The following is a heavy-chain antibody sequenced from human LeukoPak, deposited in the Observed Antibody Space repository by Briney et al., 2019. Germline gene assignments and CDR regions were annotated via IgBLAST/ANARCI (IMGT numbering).Heavy chain of an antibody. CDR2: TYYRSKRYN. J-gene: IGHJ3*01. D-gene: IGHD6-13*01. Sequence: SQTLSLTCAISGDSVSSNSATWNWIRQSPSRGLEWLGRTYYRSKRYNDYALSMKSRITINSDTSKNQFSLQLNSVTPEDTAVYYCARGDSSSWYFLGPFDVWGQGTMVTVSS. CDR1: GDSVSSNSAT. V-gene: IGHV6-1*01. CDR3: ARGDSSSWYFLGPFDV.